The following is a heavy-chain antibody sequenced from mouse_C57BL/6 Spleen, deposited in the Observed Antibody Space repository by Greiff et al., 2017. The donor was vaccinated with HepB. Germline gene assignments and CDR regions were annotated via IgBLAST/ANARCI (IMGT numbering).Heavy chain of an antibody. J-gene: IGHJ2*01. Sequence: QVQLQQPGAELVKPGASVKLSCKASGYTFTSYWMHWVKQRPGQGLEWIGMIHPNSGSTNYNEKFKSKATLTVDKSSSTAYMQLSSLTSEDSAVYYCAREERGDAGDYWGQGTTLTVSS. CDR2: IHPNSGST. CDR3: AREERGDAGDY. CDR1: GYTFTSYW. V-gene: IGHV1-64*01.